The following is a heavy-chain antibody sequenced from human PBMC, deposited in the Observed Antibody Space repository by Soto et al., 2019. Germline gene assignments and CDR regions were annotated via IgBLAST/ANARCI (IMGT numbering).Heavy chain of an antibody. CDR1: GFTFSSYA. V-gene: IGHV3-30-3*01. CDR2: ISYDGSNK. CDR3: ARGAFYCSGGSCYQGHFDY. J-gene: IGHJ4*02. D-gene: IGHD2-15*01. Sequence: QVQLVESGGGVVQPGRSLRLSCAASGFTFSSYAMHWVRQAPGKGLEWVAVISYDGSNKYYADSVKGRFTISRDNSKNTLYLQMNSLRAEDTAVYYCARGAFYCSGGSCYQGHFDYWGQGTLVTVSS.